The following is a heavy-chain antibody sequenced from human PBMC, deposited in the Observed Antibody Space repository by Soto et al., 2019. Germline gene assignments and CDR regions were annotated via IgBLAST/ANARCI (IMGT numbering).Heavy chain of an antibody. D-gene: IGHD2-15*01. CDR2: IIPIFGTA. CDR1: GGTFSRYA. CDR3: ARDLGTVVTRCFDP. Sequence: SVKVSCKASGGTFSRYAISWVRQAPGQGLEWMGGIIPIFGTANYAQKFQGRVTITADKSTSTAYMELSSLRSEDTAVYYCARDLGTVVTRCFDPWGQGTLVTVSS. V-gene: IGHV1-69*06. J-gene: IGHJ5*02.